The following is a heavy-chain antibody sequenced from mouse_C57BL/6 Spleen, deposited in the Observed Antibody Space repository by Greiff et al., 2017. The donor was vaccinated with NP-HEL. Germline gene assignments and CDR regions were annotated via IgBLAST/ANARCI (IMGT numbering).Heavy chain of an antibody. CDR2: IRNKANGYTT. CDR3: ERSVYGSSRYWYFDV. D-gene: IGHD1-1*01. V-gene: IGHV7-3*01. Sequence: EVKLMESGGGLVQPGGSLSLSCAASGFTFTDYYMSWVRQPPGKALEWLGFIRNKANGYTTEYSASVKGRFTISRDNSQSILYLQMNALRAEDSATYYCERSVYGSSRYWYFDVWGTGTTVTVSS. CDR1: GFTFTDYY. J-gene: IGHJ1*03.